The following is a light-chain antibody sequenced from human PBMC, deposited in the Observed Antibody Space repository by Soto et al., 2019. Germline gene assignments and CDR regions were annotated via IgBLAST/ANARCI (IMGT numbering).Light chain of an antibody. CDR2: END. CDR1: SSNIGNNY. CDR3: GSWDTGLSAWV. Sequence: QSVLTQPPSVSAAPGQKVTISCSGSSSNIGNNYVSWYQQLPATAPKLLIYENDKRPSGIPDRFSGSKSGTSATLGITGLPTGDEADYYCGSWDTGLSAWVFGGGTKLTVL. J-gene: IGLJ3*02. V-gene: IGLV1-51*02.